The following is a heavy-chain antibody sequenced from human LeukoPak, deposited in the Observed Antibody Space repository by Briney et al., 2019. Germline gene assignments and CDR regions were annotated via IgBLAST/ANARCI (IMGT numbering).Heavy chain of an antibody. J-gene: IGHJ4*02. V-gene: IGHV3-21*01. CDR2: ITSSSSNI. Sequence: GVSLRLSCAASGFSFSSYSMNWVRQAPGKGLEWVSSITSSSSNIYYAESVKGRFTISRDNAKNSLYLQMNSLRAEDTAVYYCARAYSSSCYNWGQGTLVTVSS. D-gene: IGHD6-13*01. CDR1: GFSFSSYS. CDR3: ARAYSSSCYN.